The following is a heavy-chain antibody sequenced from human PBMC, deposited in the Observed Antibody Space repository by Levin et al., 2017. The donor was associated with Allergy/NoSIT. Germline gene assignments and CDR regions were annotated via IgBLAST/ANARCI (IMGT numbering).Heavy chain of an antibody. CDR3: ATAGGFDY. CDR2: ISYDGTTT. J-gene: IGHJ4*02. CDR1: GLSLRSYA. V-gene: IGHV3-30-3*01. Sequence: SCAASGLSLRSYAMHWVRQAPGKGLEWVAIISYDGTTTSYADSVKGRFTISRDNSKNTLSLQMDSLRAEDTAVYYCATAGGFDYWGQGTLVTVSS.